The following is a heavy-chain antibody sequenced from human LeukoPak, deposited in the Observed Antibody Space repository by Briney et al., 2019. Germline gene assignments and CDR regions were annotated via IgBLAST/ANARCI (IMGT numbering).Heavy chain of an antibody. V-gene: IGHV1-3*02. J-gene: IGHJ4*02. CDR2: SSAGNADT. Sequence: ASVKVSCKASGYTLTDYALHWLRQAPGQRPEWMGWSSAGNADTKYSQEFQGRLTITRDTSASTAYMELSSLRSEDMAVYYCARGRGYTIDYWGQGTLVTVSS. CDR3: ARGRGYTIDY. CDR1: GYTLTDYA. D-gene: IGHD3-3*01.